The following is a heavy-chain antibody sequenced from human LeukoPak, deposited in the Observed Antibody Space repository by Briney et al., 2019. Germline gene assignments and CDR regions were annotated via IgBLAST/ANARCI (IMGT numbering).Heavy chain of an antibody. CDR3: ARDPGDPYYFDY. V-gene: IGHV3-33*01. D-gene: IGHD7-27*01. CDR1: GFTFRNYG. J-gene: IGHJ4*02. CDR2: IWYDGSNK. Sequence: GGTLRLSCVASGFTFRNYGMHWVRQAPGKGLEWVAVIWYDGSNKYYADSVKGRFTISRDNSMNTLYLQMNSLRAEDTALYYCARDPGDPYYFDYWGQGTLVTVSS.